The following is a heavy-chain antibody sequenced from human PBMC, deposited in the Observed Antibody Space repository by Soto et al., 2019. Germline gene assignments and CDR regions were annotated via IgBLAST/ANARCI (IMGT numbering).Heavy chain of an antibody. CDR2: IYYSGST. CDR3: AGEDQGNNWFDP. J-gene: IGHJ5*02. D-gene: IGHD3-10*01. CDR1: GGSISSYY. V-gene: IGHV4-59*08. Sequence: SETLSLTCTVSGGSISSYYWSWIRQPPGKGLEWIGYIYYSGSTNYNPSLKSRVTISVDTSKNQFSLKLSSVTAADTAVYYCAGEDQGNNWFDPWGQGTPVPVSS.